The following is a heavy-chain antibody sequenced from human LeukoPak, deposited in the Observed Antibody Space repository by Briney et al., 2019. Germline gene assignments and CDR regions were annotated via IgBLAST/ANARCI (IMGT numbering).Heavy chain of an antibody. CDR3: ARGYSYGYGPLYYYYYYMDV. D-gene: IGHD5-18*01. CDR1: GYTFTGYY. CDR2: INPNSGGT. Sequence: ASVKVSCKASGYTFTGYYMHWVRQAPGQGLEWMGWINPNSGGTNYAQKFQGRVTMTRDTSISTAYIELSRLRSDDTAVYYCARGYSYGYGPLYYYYYYMDVWGKGTTVTVSS. V-gene: IGHV1-2*02. J-gene: IGHJ6*03.